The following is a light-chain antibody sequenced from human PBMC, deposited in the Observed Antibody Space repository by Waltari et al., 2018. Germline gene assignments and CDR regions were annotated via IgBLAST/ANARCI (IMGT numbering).Light chain of an antibody. Sequence: DIQMTQSPSSLSASVGDTVTITCRASQGIISYLNWFQQKPGKAPKLLIYGATTLESGVPSRFSGSGSGTEFTLTINSLQPEDFAVYYCLQHNSYPLTFGGGTRVEIK. CDR2: GAT. V-gene: IGKV1-17*01. J-gene: IGKJ4*01. CDR1: QGIISY. CDR3: LQHNSYPLT.